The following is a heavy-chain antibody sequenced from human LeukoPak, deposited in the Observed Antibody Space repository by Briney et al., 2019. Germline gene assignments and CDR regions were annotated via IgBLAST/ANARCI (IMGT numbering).Heavy chain of an antibody. V-gene: IGHV3-23*01. CDR2: FSGSGSST. CDR3: ARASYCSGGICYYYY. J-gene: IGHJ4*02. Sequence: GGSLRLSCAASGFTFNSYTMSWVRQAPGKGLEWFPTFSGSGSSTYYADSVKGRFTISRDNSKNTLYLQVNSLRAEDTAVYYCARASYCSGGICYYYYWGQGTLVTVSS. CDR1: GFTFNSYT. D-gene: IGHD2-15*01.